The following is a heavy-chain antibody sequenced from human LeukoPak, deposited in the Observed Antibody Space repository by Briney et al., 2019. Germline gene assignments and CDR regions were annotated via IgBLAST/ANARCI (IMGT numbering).Heavy chain of an antibody. CDR2: ISSSSSTT. J-gene: IGHJ3*02. Sequence: GGSLRLSCAASGFTFSSYEMNWVRQAPGKGLEWVSYISSSSSTTRYADSVKGRFTISRDNAKNSLYLQMNSLRAEDTAIYYCARDKALLLYASDAFDIWGQGTMVTVSS. V-gene: IGHV3-48*03. CDR1: GFTFSSYE. D-gene: IGHD2-2*02. CDR3: ARDKALLLYASDAFDI.